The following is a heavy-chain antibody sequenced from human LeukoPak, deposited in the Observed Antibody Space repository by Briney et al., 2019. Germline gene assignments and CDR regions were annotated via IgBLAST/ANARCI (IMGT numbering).Heavy chain of an antibody. CDR2: ISSSDNTI. CDR3: ARDLTTVTSFDF. Sequence: GGSLRLSCAASGFIFSDYYMSWIRQAPGKGLEWISYISSSDNTIFHADSVKGRFTISRDNAKNSLYLQMNSLRAEDTAFYYCARDLTTVTSFDFGGQGTLVTVSS. CDR1: GFIFSDYY. V-gene: IGHV3-11*01. D-gene: IGHD4-17*01. J-gene: IGHJ4*02.